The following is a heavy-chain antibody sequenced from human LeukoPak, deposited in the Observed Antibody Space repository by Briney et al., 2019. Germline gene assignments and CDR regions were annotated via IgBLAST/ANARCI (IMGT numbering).Heavy chain of an antibody. J-gene: IGHJ6*03. Sequence: ASVKVSCKASGYTFTSYGISWVRQAPGQGLEWMGWISAYNGNTNYAQKLQGRVTMTTDTSTSTAYMELRSLRSDDTAVYYCARSITMVRGGHHYYYYYYMDVWGKGTTVTVS. D-gene: IGHD3-10*01. CDR2: ISAYNGNT. CDR3: ARSITMVRGGHHYYYYYYMDV. CDR1: GYTFTSYG. V-gene: IGHV1-18*01.